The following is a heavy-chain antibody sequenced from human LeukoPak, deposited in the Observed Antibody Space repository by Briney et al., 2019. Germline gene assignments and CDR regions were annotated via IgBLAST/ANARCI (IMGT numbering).Heavy chain of an antibody. D-gene: IGHD2-2*01. CDR2: IYCSGST. Sequence: SETLSLTCTVSGGSISSYYWSWIRQPPGKGLEWIGYIYCSGSTNYNPSLKSRVTISVDTSKNQFSLKLSSVTAADTAVYYCAAYCSSTSCYPTHDAFDIWGQGTMVTVSS. J-gene: IGHJ3*02. CDR1: GGSISSYY. CDR3: AAYCSSTSCYPTHDAFDI. V-gene: IGHV4-59*08.